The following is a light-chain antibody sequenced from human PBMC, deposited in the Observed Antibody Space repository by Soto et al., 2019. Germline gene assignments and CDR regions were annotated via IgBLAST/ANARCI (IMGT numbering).Light chain of an antibody. V-gene: IGLV2-8*01. CDR1: SSDVGGYDY. CDR3: SSYGGNNTVL. CDR2: DGT. Sequence: QSALTQPPSASGSPGQSVAISCTGTSSDVGGYDYVSWYQQHPGKAPKLMIYDGTKRPSGVPDRFSGSKSGNTASLTVSGLQADDEADYYCSSYGGNNTVLFGVGTQLTVL. J-gene: IGLJ2*01.